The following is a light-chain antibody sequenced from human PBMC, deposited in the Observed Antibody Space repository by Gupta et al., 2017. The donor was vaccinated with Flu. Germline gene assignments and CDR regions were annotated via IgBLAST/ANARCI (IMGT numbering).Light chain of an antibody. Sequence: ATLSVSPGERATLSCRASQSVSSNLAWYQQKPGQAPRLLIYGASTRATDVPARFSGSGSVTEFTLTISSLQSEDFAVYYCQQYNNWPPGTFGGGTKVEIK. CDR2: GAS. CDR1: QSVSSN. CDR3: QQYNNWPPGT. J-gene: IGKJ4*01. V-gene: IGKV3-15*01.